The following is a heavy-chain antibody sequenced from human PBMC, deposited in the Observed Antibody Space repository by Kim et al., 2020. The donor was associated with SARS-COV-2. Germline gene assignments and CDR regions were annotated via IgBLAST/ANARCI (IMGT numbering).Heavy chain of an antibody. CDR2: IYYSGST. D-gene: IGHD6-13*01. V-gene: IGHV4-39*01. CDR3: ARPSGGEAAAYDWFDP. J-gene: IGHJ5*02. Sequence: SETLSLTCTVSGGSISSSSYYWGWIRQPPGKGLEWIGSIYYSGSTYYNPSLKSRVTISVDTSKNQFSLKLSSVTAADTAVYYCARPSGGEAAAYDWFDPWGKGTLGTVSA. CDR1: GGSISSSSYY.